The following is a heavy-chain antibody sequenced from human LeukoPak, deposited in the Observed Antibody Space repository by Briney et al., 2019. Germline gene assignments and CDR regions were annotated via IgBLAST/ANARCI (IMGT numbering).Heavy chain of an antibody. D-gene: IGHD3-10*01. V-gene: IGHV4-4*07. CDR1: GDSISSYY. CDR2: FHITGST. CDR3: ASMSQPSGSFDL. Sequence: SSETLSLTCTVSGDSISSYYWSWIRQPAGKGLGWIGRFHITGSTTYNPSLKSRVSISVDTSRNQFSLKLRSVTAADTAVYYCASMSQPSGSFDLWGQGTLVTVSS. J-gene: IGHJ4*02.